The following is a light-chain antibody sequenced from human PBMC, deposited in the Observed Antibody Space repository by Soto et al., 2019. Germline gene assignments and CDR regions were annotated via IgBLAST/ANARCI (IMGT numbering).Light chain of an antibody. Sequence: EIVMTQSPATLSVSPGERATLSCRASQSVSSNLAWYQQNPGQAPRLLIYGASTRATGIPARFSGSGSGTEFTLTISSLQSEDFAVYCCQQYNNWPPDTFGQGTKVDIK. CDR1: QSVSSN. CDR2: GAS. J-gene: IGKJ1*01. CDR3: QQYNNWPPDT. V-gene: IGKV3-15*01.